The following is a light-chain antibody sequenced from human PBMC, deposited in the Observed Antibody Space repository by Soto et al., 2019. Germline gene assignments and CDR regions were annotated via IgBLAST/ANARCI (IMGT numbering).Light chain of an antibody. CDR3: TTWDDSLSGWV. Sequence: QSVLTQPPSASGTPGQSVTISCSGSSPNIGRNYVYWYQQLPGTAPKLLIYRNNQRPSGVPDRFSGSKSGTSASLAISGLRSEDETDYYCTTWDDSLSGWVFGGGTKVTVL. V-gene: IGLV1-47*01. CDR1: SPNIGRNY. J-gene: IGLJ3*02. CDR2: RNN.